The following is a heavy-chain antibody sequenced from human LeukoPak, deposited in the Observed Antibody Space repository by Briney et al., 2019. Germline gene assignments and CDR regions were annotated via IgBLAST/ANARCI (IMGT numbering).Heavy chain of an antibody. D-gene: IGHD2-15*01. V-gene: IGHV1-18*01. CDR3: ARDGGYCSGGSCPDNWFDP. Sequence: ASVKVSCKASGFTFTICGISWVRQAPGQGLEWMVWISAYNGDTNNAQKLPGRVTMTTDTSTSTAYMELRSLRSDDTAVYYCARDGGYCSGGSCPDNWFDPWGQGTLVTVSS. CDR1: GFTFTICG. CDR2: ISAYNGDT. J-gene: IGHJ5*02.